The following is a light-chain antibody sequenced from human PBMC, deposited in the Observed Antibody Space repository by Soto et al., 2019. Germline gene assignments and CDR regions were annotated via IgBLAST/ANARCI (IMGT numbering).Light chain of an antibody. CDR3: SSYTSSSTVV. CDR1: SSDIGGYKY. J-gene: IGLJ2*01. CDR2: EVS. Sequence: QSALTQPASVSGSPGQSITISCTGTSSDIGGYKYVSWYQQHPGKAPKLMIYEVSNRHSGVSNRFSGSKSVNTASLTISGLQAEDEADYYCSSYTSSSTVVFGGGTKLTVL. V-gene: IGLV2-14*01.